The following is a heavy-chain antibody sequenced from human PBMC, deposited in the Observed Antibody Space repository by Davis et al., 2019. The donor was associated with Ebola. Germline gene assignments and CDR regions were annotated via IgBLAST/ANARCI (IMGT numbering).Heavy chain of an antibody. Sequence: AASVKVSCKASGYTFTGYYMHWVRQAPGQGLEWMGWINPNSGGTNFAQKFQGRVTMTRDTSINKAYMERSRLRSDDTAVFYCAREGYCSGGSCYYFDYWGQGTLVTVSS. J-gene: IGHJ4*02. D-gene: IGHD2-15*01. CDR3: AREGYCSGGSCYYFDY. CDR1: GYTFTGYY. V-gene: IGHV1-2*02. CDR2: INPNSGGT.